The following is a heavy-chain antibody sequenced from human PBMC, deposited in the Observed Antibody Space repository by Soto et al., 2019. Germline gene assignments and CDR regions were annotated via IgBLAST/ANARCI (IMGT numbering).Heavy chain of an antibody. J-gene: IGHJ3*02. Sequence: QVQLQESGPGLVKPSQTLSLTCTVSGGSISSGDYYWRWIRQHPGKGLEWIGYTYYSGSTYYKPSLKSRATISVDTTKNLYTQNLSAVDAADTAGEYCAIPHFDYGDVENDAMDIWGQGTMVTVSS. V-gene: IGHV4-30-4*01. D-gene: IGHD4-17*01. CDR3: AIPHFDYGDVENDAMDI. CDR1: GGSISSGDYY. CDR2: TYYSGST.